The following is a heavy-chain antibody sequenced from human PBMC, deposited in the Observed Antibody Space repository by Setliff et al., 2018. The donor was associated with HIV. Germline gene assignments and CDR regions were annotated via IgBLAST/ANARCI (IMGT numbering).Heavy chain of an antibody. CDR2: VIPIFGTP. CDR3: ASSAGAVPTTAPYGDYYYYFYMDV. Sequence: SVKVSCKASGGIFSRFAFSWVRQSPGLVLEWMGWVIPIFGTPNYAQKFQARVTITTDESTNTVYMELYSLTSEDTAIYYCASSAGAVPTTAPYGDYYYYFYMDVWGKGTTVTVSS. V-gene: IGHV1-69*05. D-gene: IGHD1-1*01. J-gene: IGHJ6*03. CDR1: GGIFSRFA.